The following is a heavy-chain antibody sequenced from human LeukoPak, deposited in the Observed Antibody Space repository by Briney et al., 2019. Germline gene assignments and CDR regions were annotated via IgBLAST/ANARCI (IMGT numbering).Heavy chain of an antibody. J-gene: IGHJ2*01. CDR1: GYTFTGYY. CDR2: INPNSGGT. V-gene: IGHV1-2*06. Sequence: APVKVSCKASGYTFTGYYMHWVRQAPGQGLEWIGRINPNSGGTNYAQKFQGRVTMTRDTSISTAYMELSRLRSDDTAVYYCARESGREPFDLWGRGTLVTVSS. CDR3: ARESGREPFDL.